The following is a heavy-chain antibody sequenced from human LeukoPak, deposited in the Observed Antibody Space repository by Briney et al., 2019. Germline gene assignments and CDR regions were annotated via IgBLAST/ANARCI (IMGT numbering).Heavy chain of an antibody. V-gene: IGHV4-4*07. J-gene: IGHJ6*03. CDR1: GGSISYFY. Sequence: SETLSLTCTVSGGSISYFYWSWIRQPAGKGLEWIGRIYPRGSTLYNPSLKSRVTLSVDTSKNQFSLRLTSVTAADTAVYYCARVYGGYDFNYYYYYMDVWGKGTTVTISS. CDR2: IYPRGST. CDR3: ARVYGGYDFNYYYYYMDV. D-gene: IGHD5-12*01.